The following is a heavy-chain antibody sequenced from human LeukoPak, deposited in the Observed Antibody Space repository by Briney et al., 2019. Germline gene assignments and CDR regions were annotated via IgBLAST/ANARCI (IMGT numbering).Heavy chain of an antibody. CDR1: GYTFTSYA. Sequence: ASVKVSCKASGYTFTSYAMNWVRQAPGQGLEWMGWINTNTGNPTYAQGFTGRFVFSLDTSVSTAYLQISSLKAEDTAVYYCARDGSGSYYPFYYYYYGMDVWGQGTTVTVSS. V-gene: IGHV7-4-1*02. CDR2: INTNTGNP. CDR3: ARDGSGSYYPFYYYYYGMDV. J-gene: IGHJ6*02. D-gene: IGHD3-10*01.